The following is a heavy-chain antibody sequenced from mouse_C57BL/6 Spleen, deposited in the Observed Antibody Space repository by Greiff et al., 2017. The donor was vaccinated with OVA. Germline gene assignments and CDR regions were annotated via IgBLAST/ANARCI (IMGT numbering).Heavy chain of an antibody. V-gene: IGHV1-69*01. CDR1: GYTFTSYW. D-gene: IGHD2-5*01. CDR3: VRKRNYYSKSEY. J-gene: IGHJ2*01. CDR2: IDPSDSYT. Sequence: QVQLQQPGAELVMPGASVKLSCKASGYTFTSYWMHWVKQRPGQGLEWIGEIDPSDSYTNYNQKFKGKSTLTVDKSPSTAYMQLSSLTSEDSAVYYCVRKRNYYSKSEYWGQGTTLTVSS.